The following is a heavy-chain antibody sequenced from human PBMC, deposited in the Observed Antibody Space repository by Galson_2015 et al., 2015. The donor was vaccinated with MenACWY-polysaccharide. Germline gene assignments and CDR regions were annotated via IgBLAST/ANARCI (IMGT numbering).Heavy chain of an antibody. CDR1: GFTFSTYW. CDR3: AGGAGYLIDD. V-gene: IGHV3-7*03. CDR2: IKQDGSAT. Sequence: SLRLSCAASGFTFSTYWMNWVRQAPGKGLEWVSIIKQDGSATHYMDSVRGRFTISRDNAKNSLYLQMNSLRAEDTAVYYCAGGAGYLIDDWGQGTVVTVSS. J-gene: IGHJ4*02. D-gene: IGHD2-2*03.